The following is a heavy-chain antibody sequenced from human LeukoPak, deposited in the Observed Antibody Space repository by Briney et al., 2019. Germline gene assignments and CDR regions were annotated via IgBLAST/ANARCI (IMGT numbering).Heavy chain of an antibody. V-gene: IGHV1-69*13. D-gene: IGHD2-2*01. CDR2: IIPIFGTA. J-gene: IGHJ6*03. Sequence: SVKVSCKASGGTFSSYAISWVRQAPGQGLEWMAGIIPIFGTANYAQKFQGRDTITADESTSTAYMELSSLRSADTAVYYCATNLYCTSTSCQDYYYYYMDVWGKGTTVTVSS. CDR1: GGTFSSYA. CDR3: ATNLYCTSTSCQDYYYYYMDV.